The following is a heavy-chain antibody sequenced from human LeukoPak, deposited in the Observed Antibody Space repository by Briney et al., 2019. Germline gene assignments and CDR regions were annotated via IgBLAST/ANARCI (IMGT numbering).Heavy chain of an antibody. CDR1: GGSISTYS. J-gene: IGHJ5*02. CDR3: ARHNNWFDP. Sequence: ASETLSLTCTVSGGSISTYSWSWIRQPPGKGLEWIGEINHSGSTNYNPSLKSRVTISVDTSKNQFSLKLGSVTAADTAVYYCARHNNWFDPWGQGTLVTVSS. V-gene: IGHV4-34*01. CDR2: INHSGST.